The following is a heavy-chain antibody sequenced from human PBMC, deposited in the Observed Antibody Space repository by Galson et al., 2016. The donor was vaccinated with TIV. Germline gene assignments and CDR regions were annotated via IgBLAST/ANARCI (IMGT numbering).Heavy chain of an antibody. CDR1: GFSLRNARMG. D-gene: IGHD3-22*01. V-gene: IGHV2-26*01. CDR3: ARINDLGYYDSSGYFHDVTKNYYFDY. Sequence: PALVKPTQTLTLTCTVSGFSLRNARMGVSWIRQPPGKALEWLAHIFSNDEKSYITSLKSRLTISKDTSKSQVVLTMTNMDPVDTATYYCARINDLGYYDSSGYFHDVTKNYYFDYWGQGTLVTVSS. CDR2: IFSNDEK. J-gene: IGHJ4*02.